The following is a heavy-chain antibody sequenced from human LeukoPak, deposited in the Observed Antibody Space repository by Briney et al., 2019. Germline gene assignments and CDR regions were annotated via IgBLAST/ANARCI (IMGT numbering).Heavy chain of an antibody. CDR1: GFTFSSYG. V-gene: IGHV3-30*02. CDR3: AKDLGYSNFYFDY. Sequence: GGSLRLSCAASGFTFSSYGLHWVRQAPGKGLEWVAFIRYDGSNKYYADSVKGRFTISRDNSKNTLYLQMNSLRAEDTAVYYCAKDLGYSNFYFDYWGQGTLVTVSS. J-gene: IGHJ4*02. D-gene: IGHD4-11*01. CDR2: IRYDGSNK.